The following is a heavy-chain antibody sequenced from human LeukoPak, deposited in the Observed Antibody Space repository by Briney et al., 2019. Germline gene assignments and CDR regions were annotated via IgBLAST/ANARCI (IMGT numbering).Heavy chain of an antibody. CDR2: IYYSGST. CDR3: ARTHSGYPLGYFDY. D-gene: IGHD5-12*01. V-gene: IGHV4-39*07. J-gene: IGHJ4*02. CDR1: GGSISSSSYY. Sequence: PSETLSLTCTVSGGSISSSSYYWGWIRQPPGKGLEWIGSIYYSGSTYYNPSLKSRVTISVDTSKNQFSLKLSSVTAADTAVYYCARTHSGYPLGYFDYWGQGTLVTVSS.